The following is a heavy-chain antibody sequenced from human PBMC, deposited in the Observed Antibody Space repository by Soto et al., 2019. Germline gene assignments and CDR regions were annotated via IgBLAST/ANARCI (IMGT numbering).Heavy chain of an antibody. V-gene: IGHV1-69*13. D-gene: IGHD2-8*01. J-gene: IGHJ2*01. CDR3: ASVYGMVLSSGPRYFDL. CDR1: GGTFSSYA. Sequence: SVKVSCKASGGTFSSYAISWVRQAPGQGLEWMGGIIPIFGTANYAQKFQGRVTITADESTSTAYMELSSLRSEDTAVYYCASVYGMVLSSGPRYFDLWGRGTLVTVSS. CDR2: IIPIFGTA.